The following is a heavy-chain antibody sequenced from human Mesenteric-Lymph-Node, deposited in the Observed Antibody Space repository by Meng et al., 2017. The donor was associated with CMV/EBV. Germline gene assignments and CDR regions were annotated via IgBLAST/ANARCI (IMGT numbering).Heavy chain of an antibody. CDR3: AKVSGPVDH. CDR1: GFSVSNNY. V-gene: IGHV3-53*01. D-gene: IGHD3-10*01. Sequence: GGSLRLSCAASGFSVSNNYMIWARQAPGKGLEWVSRIDTSGGITYYGDNVKGRFTVSRDNSQNKVFLEMNSLRPEDSAVYYCAKVSGPVDHWGQGTLVTVSS. CDR2: IDTSGGIT. J-gene: IGHJ4*02.